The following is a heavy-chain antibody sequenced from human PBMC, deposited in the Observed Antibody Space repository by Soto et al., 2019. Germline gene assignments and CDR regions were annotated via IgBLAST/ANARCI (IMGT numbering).Heavy chain of an antibody. D-gene: IGHD3-10*01. V-gene: IGHV1-69*06. Sequence: ASVKVSFKASGGTFSSYAIIWVRQAPGQGLEWMGGIIPIFGTANYAQKFQGRVTITADKSTSTAYMELSSLRSEDTAVYYCARDRATMVRGVTLYYYYDGMDVWGQGTTVTVSS. CDR1: GGTFSSYA. CDR2: IIPIFGTA. CDR3: ARDRATMVRGVTLYYYYDGMDV. J-gene: IGHJ6*02.